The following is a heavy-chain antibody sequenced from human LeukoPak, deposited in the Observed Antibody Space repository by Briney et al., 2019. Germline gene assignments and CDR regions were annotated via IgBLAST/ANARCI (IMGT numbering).Heavy chain of an antibody. CDR1: GFTFSTFW. Sequence: GGSLRLSCATSGFTFSTFWMHWVRQAPGRGLVWVSRINHDGSSTNYADSVKGRFTISRDNAKNTLYLQMNSLRAEDTAVYYCVRDWGYDSSGYWQKYFDTWGQGTLVTVSS. D-gene: IGHD3-22*01. V-gene: IGHV3-74*01. CDR2: INHDGSST. CDR3: VRDWGYDSSGYWQKYFDT. J-gene: IGHJ4*02.